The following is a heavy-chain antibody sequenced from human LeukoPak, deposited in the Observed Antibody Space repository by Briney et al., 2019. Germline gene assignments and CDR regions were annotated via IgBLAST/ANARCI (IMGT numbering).Heavy chain of an antibody. Sequence: AGGSLRPSCAASGFTFSSYAMSWVRQAPGEGLEWVSGINGNGFYTFHADSEKGRFTISRDNSKNTLYLQMNSLRAEDTAVYYCARGYGDKASNLYYYYGMDVWGQGTTVTVSS. CDR2: INGNGFYT. V-gene: IGHV3-23*01. J-gene: IGHJ6*02. CDR3: ARGYGDKASNLYYYYGMDV. CDR1: GFTFSSYA. D-gene: IGHD4-17*01.